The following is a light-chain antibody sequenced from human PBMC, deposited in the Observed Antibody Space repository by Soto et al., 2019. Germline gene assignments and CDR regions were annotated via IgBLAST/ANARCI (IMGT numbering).Light chain of an antibody. J-gene: IGLJ2*01. CDR3: TTWDDSLSSVV. Sequence: QSVLTQPPSASGTPGQRVTISCSGSSSNIGTNYVYWYQQLPGTAPKPLIYRNDQRPSRVPDRFSGSKSGTSASLAISGLRSEDEADYYCTTWDDSLSSVVFGGGTKLTVL. CDR2: RND. V-gene: IGLV1-47*01. CDR1: SSNIGTNY.